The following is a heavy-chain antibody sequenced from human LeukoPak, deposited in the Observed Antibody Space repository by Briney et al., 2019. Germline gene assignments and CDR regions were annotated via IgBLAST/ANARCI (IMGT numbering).Heavy chain of an antibody. CDR3: AKDRGVGATMGFDY. Sequence: GRSLRLSCAASGFAFSTYGIHWVRQAPGKGLEWVTVIWFDGSHKFYADSVKGRFTISRDNSKNTLYLQMNSLRVEDTAVHYCAKDRGVGATMGFDYWGQGTLVTVSS. J-gene: IGHJ4*02. CDR1: GFAFSTYG. CDR2: IWFDGSHK. D-gene: IGHD1-26*01. V-gene: IGHV3-33*06.